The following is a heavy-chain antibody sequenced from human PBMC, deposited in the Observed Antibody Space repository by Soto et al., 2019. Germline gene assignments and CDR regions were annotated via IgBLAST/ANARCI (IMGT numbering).Heavy chain of an antibody. J-gene: IGHJ6*03. Sequence: QVQLQQWGAGLLKPSETLSLTCAVYGGSFSGYYWSWIRQPPGKGLEWIGEINHSGSTNYNPSLKRRLTTSSVDSKKHFFLRVSCATAAAKAVYYYWTRRGRYYSSTSSYKNDYYYYYYMDVWGKGTTVTVSS. D-gene: IGHD2-2*02. CDR3: WTRRGRYYSSTSSYKNDYYYYYYMDV. V-gene: IGHV4-34*01. CDR2: INHSGST. CDR1: GGSFSGYY.